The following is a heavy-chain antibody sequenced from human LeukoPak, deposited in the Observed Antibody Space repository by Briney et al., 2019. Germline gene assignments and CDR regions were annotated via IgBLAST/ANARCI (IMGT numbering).Heavy chain of an antibody. D-gene: IGHD3-10*01. V-gene: IGHV3-48*02. J-gene: IGHJ5*02. CDR2: ISSSSSNI. CDR1: GFTFSSYS. CDR3: ARSQGGSGPIWFDP. Sequence: GGSLRLSCAASGFTFSSYSMNWVRQAPGKGLEWVSYISSSSSNIYYADSVKGRFTISRDNAKNSLYLQMNSLRDEDTAVYYCARSQGGSGPIWFDPWGQGTLVTVSS.